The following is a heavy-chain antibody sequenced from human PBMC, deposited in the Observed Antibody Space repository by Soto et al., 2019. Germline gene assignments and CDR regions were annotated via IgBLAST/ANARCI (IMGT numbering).Heavy chain of an antibody. CDR2: INPKSGGT. J-gene: IGHJ6*02. V-gene: IGHV1-2*04. D-gene: IGHD2-8*01. Sequence: ASVKVSCKASGYSFTDYHIHWVRQAPGQGLEWLGRINPKSGGTSTAQKFQGWGTMTRDRSISTVYMELTRLRSDDTAVYFCARGHSTDCSNGVCSYLYNHEMEVWAQGATVTVSS. CDR3: ARGHSTDCSNGVCSYLYNHEMEV. CDR1: GYSFTDYH.